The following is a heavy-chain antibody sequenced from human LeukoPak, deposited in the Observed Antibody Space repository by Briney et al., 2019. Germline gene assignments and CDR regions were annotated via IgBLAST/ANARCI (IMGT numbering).Heavy chain of an antibody. D-gene: IGHD4-17*01. J-gene: IGHJ4*02. CDR3: AKDLGDYGDPPGV. CDR2: ISYDGSNK. V-gene: IGHV3-30*18. CDR1: GFTFSSYG. Sequence: GGSLRPSCAASGFTFSSYGMHWVRQAPGKGLEWVAVISYDGSNKYYADSVKGRFTISRDNSKNTLYLQMNSLRAGDTAVYYCAKDLGDYGDPPGVWGQGTLVTASS.